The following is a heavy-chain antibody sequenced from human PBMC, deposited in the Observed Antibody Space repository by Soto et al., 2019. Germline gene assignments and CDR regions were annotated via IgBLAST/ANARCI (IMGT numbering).Heavy chain of an antibody. J-gene: IGHJ6*03. CDR2: IYYSGST. V-gene: IGHV4-39*07. Sequence: PSETLSLTCTVSGGSISSSSYYWGWIRQPPGKGLEWIGSIYYSGSTYYNPSLKSRVTISVDTSKNQFSLKLSSVTAADTAVYYCARVPPPSGYYYYDYKDVWSKGTTVTVSS. CDR1: GGSISSSSYY. CDR3: ARVPPPSGYYYYDYKDV.